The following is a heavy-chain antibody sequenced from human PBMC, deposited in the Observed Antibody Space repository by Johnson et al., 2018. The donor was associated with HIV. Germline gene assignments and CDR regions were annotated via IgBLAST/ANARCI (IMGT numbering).Heavy chain of an antibody. CDR2: ISGSGGST. V-gene: IGHV3-23*04. CDR3: AKDGCILRTDAFDI. J-gene: IGHJ3*02. CDR1: RFTCSAYY. Sequence: LQLVESGGGLVKLGGSLTLACAASRFTCSAYYMSWIRQTPGKGLEWVSAISGSGGSTYYADSVKGRFTISRDNSKNTLYLQMNSLRAEDTAVYYCAKDGCILRTDAFDIWGQGTMVTVSS. D-gene: IGHD1-14*01.